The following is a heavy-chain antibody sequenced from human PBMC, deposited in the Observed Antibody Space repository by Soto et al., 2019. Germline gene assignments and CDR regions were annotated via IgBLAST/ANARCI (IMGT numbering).Heavy chain of an antibody. CDR1: GYTFTSYG. CDR2: TSAYNGDT. Sequence: QVQLVQSVAEVKEHGASEKMYCKASGYTFTSYGISGVRQRPGPGLEWMQWTSAYNGDTNYAQKVQGRVTMTTDTSTSTAFMELRSLRFDDTAVYYCVRDPDGHIDFDYWGQGTLVTVSS. CDR3: VRDPDGHIDFDY. V-gene: IGHV1-18*01. J-gene: IGHJ4*02.